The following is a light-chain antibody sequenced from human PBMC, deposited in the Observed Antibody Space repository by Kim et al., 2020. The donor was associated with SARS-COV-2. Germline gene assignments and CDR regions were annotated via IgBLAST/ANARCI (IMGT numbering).Light chain of an antibody. Sequence: AQGKTARSTCGGNNIGSKSVLWYQQKPGQAPVLVIYYDSDRPSGIPERFSGSNSGNTATLTISRVEAGDEADYYCQVWDSSSDHWVFGGGTQLTVL. CDR3: QVWDSSSDHWV. CDR1: NIGSKS. V-gene: IGLV3-21*04. CDR2: YDS. J-gene: IGLJ3*02.